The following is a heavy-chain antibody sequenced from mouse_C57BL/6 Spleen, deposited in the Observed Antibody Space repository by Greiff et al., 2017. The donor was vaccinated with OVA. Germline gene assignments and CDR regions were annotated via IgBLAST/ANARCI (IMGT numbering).Heavy chain of an antibody. Sequence: EVKVVESGGGLVKPGGSLKLSCAASGFTFSDYGMHWVRQAPEKGLEWVAYISSGSSTIYYADTVKGRFTISRDNAKNTLFLQMTSLRSEDTAMYYCARMGLGPGYFDVWGTGTTVTVSS. V-gene: IGHV5-17*01. D-gene: IGHD4-1*01. CDR2: ISSGSSTI. CDR3: ARMGLGPGYFDV. CDR1: GFTFSDYG. J-gene: IGHJ1*03.